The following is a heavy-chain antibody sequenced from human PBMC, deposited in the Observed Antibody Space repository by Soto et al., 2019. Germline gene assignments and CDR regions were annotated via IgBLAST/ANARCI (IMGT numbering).Heavy chain of an antibody. V-gene: IGHV1-69*01. D-gene: IGHD3-22*01. CDR1: GYTFSSYA. CDR2: IIPIFGTA. CDR3: ARSGGDSSGYYYRYNWFDP. Sequence: QVQLVQSGAEVKKPGASVKVSCKASGYTFSSYAISWVRQAPGQGLEWMGGIIPIFGTANYAQKFQGRVTITADESTSTAYMELSSLRSEDTAVYYCARSGGDSSGYYYRYNWFDPWGQGTLVTVSS. J-gene: IGHJ5*02.